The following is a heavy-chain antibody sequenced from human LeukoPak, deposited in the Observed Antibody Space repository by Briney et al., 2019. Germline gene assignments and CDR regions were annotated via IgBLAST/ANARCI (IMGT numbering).Heavy chain of an antibody. CDR1: GFTFSSNV. CDR2: ISGSGGST. V-gene: IGHV3-23*01. CDR3: AKDLKSSF. J-gene: IGHJ4*02. Sequence: GGSLRLSCAASGFTFSSNVMSWIRQAPGKGLEWVSGISGSGGSTYYADSVKGRFTISRDNSKNTLYLQMNSLRAEDTAVYYCAKDLKSSFWGQGTLVTVSS.